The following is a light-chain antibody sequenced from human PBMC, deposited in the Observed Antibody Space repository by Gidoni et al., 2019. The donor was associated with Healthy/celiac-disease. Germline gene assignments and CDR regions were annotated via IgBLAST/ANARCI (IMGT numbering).Light chain of an antibody. CDR1: QSISSW. J-gene: IGKJ2*01. Sequence: DIQMTQSPSTLSASVGDRVTITCRASQSISSWLAWYQQKPGKAPKLLIYDASSLESGVPSRFSGSGSGPQFTLTISSLQPDDFATYYCQQYNNYPYTFGQGTKLEIK. V-gene: IGKV1-5*01. CDR2: DAS. CDR3: QQYNNYPYT.